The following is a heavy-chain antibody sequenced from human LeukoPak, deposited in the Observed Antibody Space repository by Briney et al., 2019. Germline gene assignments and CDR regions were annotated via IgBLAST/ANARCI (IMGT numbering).Heavy chain of an antibody. CDR2: ISGSGGST. CDR3: AKGNYDYVWGSYRRPHFDY. V-gene: IGHV3-23*01. J-gene: IGHJ4*02. CDR1: GFTFSSYA. Sequence: GGSLRLSCAASGFTFSSYAMSWVRQAPGKGLEWVSAISGSGGSTYHADSVKGRFTTSRDNSKNTLYLQMNRLRAEDTAVYYCAKGNYDYVWGSYRRPHFDYWGQGTLVTVSS. D-gene: IGHD3-16*02.